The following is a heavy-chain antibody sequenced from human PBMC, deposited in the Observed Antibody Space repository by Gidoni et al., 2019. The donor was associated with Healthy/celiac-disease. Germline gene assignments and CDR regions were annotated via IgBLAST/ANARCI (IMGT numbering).Heavy chain of an antibody. CDR1: GFTFSSYS. Sequence: EVQLVESGGGLVQPGGSLRLSCAASGFTFSSYSMNWVRQAPGKGLEWVSYISSSSSTIYYADSVKGRFTISRDKAKNSLYLQMNSLRDEDTAVYYCARFRTRCSGGSCYLADYWGQGTLVTVSS. V-gene: IGHV3-48*02. CDR2: ISSSSSTI. CDR3: ARFRTRCSGGSCYLADY. D-gene: IGHD2-15*01. J-gene: IGHJ4*02.